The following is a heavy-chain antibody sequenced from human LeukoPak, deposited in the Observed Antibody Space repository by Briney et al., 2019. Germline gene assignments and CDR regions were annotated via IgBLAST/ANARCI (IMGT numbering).Heavy chain of an antibody. V-gene: IGHV1-2*04. CDR1: GYTFTDYY. CDR3: ASGAGLLEWPYRWFDP. Sequence: ASVKVSCKASGYTFTDYYMHWVRQAPGQGLEWMGWINPNNGGTNYAQRFQGSVTMTRDTSISTAYMELSRLRSDDTAVYYCASGAGLLEWPYRWFDPWGQGTLVTVSS. J-gene: IGHJ5*02. CDR2: INPNNGGT. D-gene: IGHD3-3*01.